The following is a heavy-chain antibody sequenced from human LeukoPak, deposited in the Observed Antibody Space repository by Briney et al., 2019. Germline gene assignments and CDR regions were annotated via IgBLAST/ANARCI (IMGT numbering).Heavy chain of an antibody. D-gene: IGHD3-9*01. CDR1: GFTFSSYW. J-gene: IGHJ3*02. CDR2: IKQDGSEK. Sequence: GGSLRLSCAASGFTFSSYWMSWVRQAPGKGLEWVANIKQDGSEKYYVDSVKGRFTISRDNAKNSLYLQMNSLRAEDTAVYYCAGDAREYYFDSLGDAFDIWGQGTMVTVSS. V-gene: IGHV3-7*04. CDR3: AGDAREYYFDSLGDAFDI.